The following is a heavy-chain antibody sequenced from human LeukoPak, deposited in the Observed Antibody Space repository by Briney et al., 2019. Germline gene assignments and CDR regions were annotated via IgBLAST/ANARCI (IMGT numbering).Heavy chain of an antibody. J-gene: IGHJ4*02. D-gene: IGHD3-22*01. CDR1: GFTVSSNY. Sequence: QPGGSLRLSCAASGFTVSSNYMSWVRQAPGKGLEWVSVIYSGGSTYYADSVKGRFTISRDNSKNTLYLQMNSLRAEGTAVYYCTADSSGYVTDYWGQGTLVTVSS. CDR2: IYSGGST. V-gene: IGHV3-66*01. CDR3: TADSSGYVTDY.